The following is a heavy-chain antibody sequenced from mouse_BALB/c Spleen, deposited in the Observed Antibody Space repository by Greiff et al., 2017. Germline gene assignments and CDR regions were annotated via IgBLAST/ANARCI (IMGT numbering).Heavy chain of an antibody. CDR1: GDSITSGY. V-gene: IGHV3-8*02. CDR2: ISYSGST. J-gene: IGHJ4*01. CDR3: ARLITTDYAMDY. Sequence: EVKLMESGPSLVKPSQTLSLTCSVTGDSITSGYWNWIRKFPGNKLEYMGYISYSGSTYYNPSLKSRISITRDTSKNQYYLQLNSVTTEDTATDYCARLITTDYAMDYWGQGTSVTVSS. D-gene: IGHD2-4*01.